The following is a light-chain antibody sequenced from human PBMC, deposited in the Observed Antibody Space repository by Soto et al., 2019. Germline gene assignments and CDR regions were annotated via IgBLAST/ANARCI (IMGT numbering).Light chain of an antibody. V-gene: IGLV2-23*01. CDR1: SSDVGSYNL. CDR2: EGS. CDR3: CSYAGRGGV. Sequence: QSALTQPASVSGSPGQSITISCTGTSSDVGSYNLVSWYQQHPGKAPKLMIYEGSKRPSGVSNRFSGSKSGNTASLTISGLQADDEADYYCCSYAGRGGVFGGGTKLTVL. J-gene: IGLJ2*01.